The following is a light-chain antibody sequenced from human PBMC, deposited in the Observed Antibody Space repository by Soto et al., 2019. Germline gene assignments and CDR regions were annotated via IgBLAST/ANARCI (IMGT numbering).Light chain of an antibody. CDR3: AAWDDRVSGYV. V-gene: IGLV1-47*02. CDR1: SSNIGSSY. J-gene: IGLJ1*01. CDR2: NNN. Sequence: QSVLTQPPSTSGTPGQRVTISCSGSSSNIGSSYVFWFQHLPGTAPKLLMYNNNQRPSGVPDRVSASKSGTSASLAISGLRSEDEADYYCAAWDDRVSGYVLGTGTKVTVL.